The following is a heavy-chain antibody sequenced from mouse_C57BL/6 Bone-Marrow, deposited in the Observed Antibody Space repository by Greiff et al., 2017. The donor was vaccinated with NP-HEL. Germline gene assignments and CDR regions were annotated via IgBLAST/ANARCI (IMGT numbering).Heavy chain of an antibody. Sequence: VMLVESGAELAKPGASVKLSCKASGYTFTSYWMHWVKQRPGQGLEWIGYINPSSGYTKYNQKFKDKATLTADKSSSTAYMQLSSLTYEDSAVYYCARGVTTVVEEAWFAYWGQGTLVTVSA. D-gene: IGHD1-1*01. CDR3: ARGVTTVVEEAWFAY. CDR1: GYTFTSYW. CDR2: INPSSGYT. J-gene: IGHJ3*01. V-gene: IGHV1-7*01.